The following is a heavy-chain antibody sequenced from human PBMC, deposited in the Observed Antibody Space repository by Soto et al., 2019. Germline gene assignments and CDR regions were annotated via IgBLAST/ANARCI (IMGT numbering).Heavy chain of an antibody. D-gene: IGHD2-21*02. CDR1: GGGTLSNDA. J-gene: IGHJ4*02. V-gene: IGHV1-69*06. CDR3: AREGVTETTWGSFYS. Sequence: QVHLVQSGADGRKSGSSVRVSCTASGGGTLSNDAISWVRQAPGQGLEWLGRISPFFGTTDYSQSFQGRRTMTADTSTGTVYMDLRSLNSDDTAVYYCAREGVTETTWGSFYSWGQGTLFNVS. CDR2: ISPFFGTT.